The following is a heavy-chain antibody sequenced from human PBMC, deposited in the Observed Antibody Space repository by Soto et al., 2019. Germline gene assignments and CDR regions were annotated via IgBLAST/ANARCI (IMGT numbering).Heavy chain of an antibody. CDR2: IYYSGST. CDR1: GGSISSGGYY. V-gene: IGHV4-31*02. CDR3: ASARSTYYYDSSGYYYPFPYGMDV. D-gene: IGHD3-22*01. Sequence: SETLSLTXTVSGGSISSGGYYWSWIRQHPGKGLEWIGYIYYSGSTYYNPSLKSRVTISVDTSKNQFSLKLSSVTAADTAVYYCASARSTYYYDSSGYYYPFPYGMDVWGQGTTVTVSS. J-gene: IGHJ6*02.